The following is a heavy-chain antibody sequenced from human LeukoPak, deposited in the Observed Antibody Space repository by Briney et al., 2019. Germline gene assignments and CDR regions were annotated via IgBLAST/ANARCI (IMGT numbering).Heavy chain of an antibody. CDR1: GFTVSSNY. CDR2: IYSGGST. CDR3: ARAKHDFWSDDKHYFDY. V-gene: IGHV3-66*01. J-gene: IGHJ4*02. D-gene: IGHD3-3*01. Sequence: PGGSLRLSCAASGFTVSSNYMSWVRQAPGKGLEWVSVIYSGGSTYYADSVKGRFTISRDNSKNTLYLQMNSLRAEDTAVYYCARAKHDFWSDDKHYFDYWGQGTLVTVSS.